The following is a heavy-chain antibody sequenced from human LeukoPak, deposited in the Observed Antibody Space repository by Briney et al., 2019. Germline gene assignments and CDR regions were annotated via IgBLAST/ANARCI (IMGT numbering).Heavy chain of an antibody. CDR1: GDSISSYY. CDR3: ASGRPLGFDY. V-gene: IGHV4-59*01. CDR2: IYYSGTT. Sequence: SETLSLTCTVSGDSISSYYWTWIPQPPGKGLEWIGYIYYSGTTNYNPSLKSRVTISVDTSKNQFSLKLSSVTAADTAVYYCASGRPLGFDYWGQGTLVTVSS. D-gene: IGHD1-26*01. J-gene: IGHJ4*02.